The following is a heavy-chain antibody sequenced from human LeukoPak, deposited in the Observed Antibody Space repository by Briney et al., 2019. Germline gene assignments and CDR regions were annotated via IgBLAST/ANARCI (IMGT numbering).Heavy chain of an antibody. Sequence: SETLSLTCTVSGGSISIYYWSWIRQPAGTALEWIGRIYTSGTITYNPSLKSRVTMSVDTSKNQFSLKRSSVTDADTAVYYCARDSGTTGEVKFDPWGQGTLVTVSS. CDR1: GGSISIYY. J-gene: IGHJ5*02. D-gene: IGHD3-10*01. CDR3: ARDSGTTGEVKFDP. V-gene: IGHV4-4*07. CDR2: IYTSGTI.